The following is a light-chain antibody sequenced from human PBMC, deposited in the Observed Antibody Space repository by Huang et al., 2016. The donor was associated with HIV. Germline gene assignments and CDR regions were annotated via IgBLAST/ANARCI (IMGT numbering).Light chain of an antibody. CDR1: ESLLYTNGFRY. V-gene: IGKV2-28*01. CDR2: LGS. CDR3: MQSLQTPPT. Sequence: DIVMSQSPLSLTVTPGEPASISCKCNESLLYTNGFRYLNWYLQKPGLSPHLLIYLGSNRASGVPDRFSGSGTGIEFTLTISRVEADDVGVYYCMQSLQTPPTFGQGTKVEI. J-gene: IGKJ1*01.